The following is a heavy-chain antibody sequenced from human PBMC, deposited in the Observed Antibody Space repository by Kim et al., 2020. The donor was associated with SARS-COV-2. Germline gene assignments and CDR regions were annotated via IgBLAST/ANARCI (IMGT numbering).Heavy chain of an antibody. CDR2: ITRSGDTI. J-gene: IGHJ6*04. V-gene: IGHV3-11*01. Sequence: GGSLRLSCAASGFIFSDSYMTWIRQAPGKGLEWVSYITRSGDTIYYRDSVKGRFTISRDNAKSSLYLQMNSLRADDTAVYYCARSRYCSSNSCAMDVWGKGTKVTVSS. CDR3: ARSRYCSSNSCAMDV. D-gene: IGHD2-2*01. CDR1: GFIFSDSY.